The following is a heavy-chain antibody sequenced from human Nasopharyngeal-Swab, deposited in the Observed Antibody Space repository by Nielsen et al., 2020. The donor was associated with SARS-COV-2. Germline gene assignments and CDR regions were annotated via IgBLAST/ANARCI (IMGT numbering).Heavy chain of an antibody. Sequence: GESLKISCAASGFTFSSYAMHWVRQAPGKGLEWVAVISYDGSNKYYADSVKGRFTISRDNSKNTLYLQMNSLRAEDTAVYYCARDSISRVSGYLHPEVDAFDIWGQGTMVTVSS. J-gene: IGHJ3*02. CDR3: ARDSISRVSGYLHPEVDAFDI. D-gene: IGHD3-22*01. CDR2: ISYDGSNK. CDR1: GFTFSSYA. V-gene: IGHV3-30*04.